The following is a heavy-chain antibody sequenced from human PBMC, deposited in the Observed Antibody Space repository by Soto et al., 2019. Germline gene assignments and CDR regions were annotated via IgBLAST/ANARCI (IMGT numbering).Heavy chain of an antibody. Sequence: EVQLIESGGGLVQPGGSLRLSCAASGFTFTKSWMHWVRQTPGKGPEWVSRVNTDGSDTIYADSVKGRFTISRDNAKNTLYLQMNSLTAEDTAMYYCARDQSVSGPTTFHYWGQGALVTVSS. CDR2: VNTDGSDT. D-gene: IGHD6-19*01. J-gene: IGHJ4*02. V-gene: IGHV3-74*01. CDR1: GFTFTKSW. CDR3: ARDQSVSGPTTFHY.